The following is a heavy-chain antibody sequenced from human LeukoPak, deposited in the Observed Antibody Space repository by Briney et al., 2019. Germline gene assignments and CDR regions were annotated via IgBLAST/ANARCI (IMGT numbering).Heavy chain of an antibody. CDR3: ANLGYYNYGMDA. J-gene: IGHJ6*02. CDR1: GGSISSGDYY. V-gene: IGHV4-30-4*01. CDR2: MYYSGST. Sequence: PSQTLSLTCTVSGGSISSGDYYWSWIRQPPGKGLEWIAYMYYSGSTYYNPSLKSRVTMSADTSKNQLSLKLSSVTAADTAVYYCANLGYYNYGMDAWGQGTTVTVSS.